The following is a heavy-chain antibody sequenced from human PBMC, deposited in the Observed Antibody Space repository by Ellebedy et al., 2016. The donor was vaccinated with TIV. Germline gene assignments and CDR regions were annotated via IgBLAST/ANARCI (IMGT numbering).Heavy chain of an antibody. CDR3: ARDTTVTALDA. J-gene: IGHJ5*02. D-gene: IGHD4-17*01. CDR2: ITDTSGAI. Sequence: GGSLRLXCTASGSTFSSYSMNWVRQAPGKGLEWLSSITDTSGAIYYAGSVKGRFTVSRDNAKNSLYLQMSSLRDDDTAVYYCARDTTVTALDAWGQGTLVVVSS. V-gene: IGHV3-48*02. CDR1: GSTFSSYS.